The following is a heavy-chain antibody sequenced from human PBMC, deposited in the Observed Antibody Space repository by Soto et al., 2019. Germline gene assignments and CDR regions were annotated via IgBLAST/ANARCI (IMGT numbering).Heavy chain of an antibody. CDR3: GTPPGGGGY. V-gene: IGHV3-53*01. J-gene: IGHJ4*02. Sequence: EVQLVESGGGLIQPGGSLRLSCAVSGFTVSNNYMSWVRQAPGKGLEGVSVIYSGGYTAYGDSVKGRFTISRDNSKNTLVPNMNRTGAGATALYYWGTPPGGGGYWGQGTLVTVSS. D-gene: IGHD3-10*01. CDR2: IYSGGYT. CDR1: GFTVSNNY.